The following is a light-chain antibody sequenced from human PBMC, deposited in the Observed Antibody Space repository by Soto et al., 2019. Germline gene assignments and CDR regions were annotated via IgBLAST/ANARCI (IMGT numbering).Light chain of an antibody. Sequence: QSVLTQPPSVSGAPGQRVTISCTANSSRIGVDCDVHWYQQIPGEAPKLLIYGNSNRPSGVTDRFSGSKSGTSASLVISGLQVEDEADYHCQSYDSSLSGNVIFGGGTKVTVL. CDR1: SSRIGVDCD. V-gene: IGLV1-40*01. J-gene: IGLJ2*01. CDR3: QSYDSSLSGNVI. CDR2: GNS.